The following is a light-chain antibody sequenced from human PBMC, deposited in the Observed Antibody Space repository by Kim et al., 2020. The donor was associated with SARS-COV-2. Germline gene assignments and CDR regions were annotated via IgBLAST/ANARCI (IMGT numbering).Light chain of an antibody. V-gene: IGLV4-60*03. CDR3: ETWDSKTHV. CDR2: VEGSGSY. Sequence: QPVLTQSSSASASLGSSVKLTCTLSSGHSGYVIAWHQQQPGKAPRYLMKVEGSGSYDNGSGVPGRFSGSSSGADRYLTISNLQSEDEADYYCETWDSKTHVFGGGTQLTVL. CDR1: SGHSGYV. J-gene: IGLJ3*02.